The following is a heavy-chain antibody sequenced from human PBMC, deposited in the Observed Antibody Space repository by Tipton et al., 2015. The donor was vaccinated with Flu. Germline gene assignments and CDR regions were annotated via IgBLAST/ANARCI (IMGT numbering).Heavy chain of an antibody. CDR3: ARDRSGSGSYYSAFDL. D-gene: IGHD3-10*01. Sequence: TLSLTCTVSGGSINSYYWTWIRQSAGKGLEWLGRIYTTGSTNYNPSLTSRVTMSLDTSENQLSLKLSSVTAADTAVYYCARDRSGSGSYYSAFDLWGQGTMVTVAS. V-gene: IGHV4-4*07. CDR2: IYTTGST. J-gene: IGHJ3*01. CDR1: GGSINSYY.